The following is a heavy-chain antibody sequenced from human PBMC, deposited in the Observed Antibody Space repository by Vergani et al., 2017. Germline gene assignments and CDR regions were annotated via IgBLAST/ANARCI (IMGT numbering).Heavy chain of an antibody. V-gene: IGHV4-39*01. CDR2: IYYSGST. CDR1: GGSISSSSYY. J-gene: IGHJ6*02. CDR3: ARVLGGYHTVRVYYYYYGMDV. D-gene: IGHD3-22*01. Sequence: QLQLQESGPGLVKPSETLSLTCTVSGGSISSSSYYWGWIRQPPGKGLEWIGSIYYSGSTYYNPSLKSRVTISGATSNNQFSLKLSSVTAADTAVYYCARVLGGYHTVRVYYYYYGMDVWGQGTTVTVSS.